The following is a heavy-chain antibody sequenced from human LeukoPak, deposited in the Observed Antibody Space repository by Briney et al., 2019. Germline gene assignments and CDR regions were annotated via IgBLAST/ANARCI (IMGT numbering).Heavy chain of an antibody. CDR3: VRNSVAAAEDFDY. D-gene: IGHD6-13*01. CDR1: GFTFSSYS. Sequence: PGGSLRLSCAASGFTFSSYSMNWVRQAPGKGLEWVSSISSSSSYIYYADSVNGRSTISRDNAKNSLYLQMNSLRAEDTAVYCCVRNSVAAAEDFDYWGQGTLVTVSS. J-gene: IGHJ4*02. CDR2: ISSSSSYI. V-gene: IGHV3-21*01.